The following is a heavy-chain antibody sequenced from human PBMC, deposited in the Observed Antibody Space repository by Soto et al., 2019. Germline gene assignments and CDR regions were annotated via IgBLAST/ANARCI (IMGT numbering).Heavy chain of an antibody. CDR1: GFIFSDYY. D-gene: IGHD3-10*01. Sequence: QVQLEESGGGLVKPGQSLRLSCATSGFIFSDYYMAWIRQAPGKGLEWIGYINNGGDIVHYSDAVRGRFRISRDNTKMSLYLQMTSLRAEDTAVYYCAKQRAGFGSGSDTYYFDNWGQGTLVTVSS. J-gene: IGHJ4*02. CDR2: INNGGDIV. V-gene: IGHV3-11*01. CDR3: AKQRAGFGSGSDTYYFDN.